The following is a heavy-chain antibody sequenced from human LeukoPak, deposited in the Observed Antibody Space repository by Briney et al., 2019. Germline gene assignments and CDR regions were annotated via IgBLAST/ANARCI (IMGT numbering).Heavy chain of an antibody. CDR1: GFTFSSYG. V-gene: IGHV3-30*02. J-gene: IGHJ4*02. D-gene: IGHD3-3*01. CDR2: IRYDGSNN. CDR3: AKDYRPHDFWSGLVDY. Sequence: GGSLRLSCAASGFTFSSYGMHWVRQAPGKGLEWVAFIRYDGSNNYYADSVKGRFTISRDNSKNTLYLQMNSLRAEDTAVYYCAKDYRPHDFWSGLVDYWGQGTLVTVSS.